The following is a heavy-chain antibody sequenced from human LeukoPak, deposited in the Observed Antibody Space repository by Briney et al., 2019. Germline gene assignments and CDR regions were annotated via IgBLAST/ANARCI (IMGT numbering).Heavy chain of an antibody. CDR2: ISYDGSNK. CDR1: GFTFSSYA. Sequence: PGGSLRLSCAASGFTFSSYAMHWVRQAPGKGLEWVAVISYDGSNKYYADSVKGRFTISRDNSKNTLYLQMNSLGAEDTAVYYCARRKGALWDPYGMDVWGQGTTVTVSS. V-gene: IGHV3-30-3*01. CDR3: ARRKGALWDPYGMDV. J-gene: IGHJ6*02. D-gene: IGHD1-26*01.